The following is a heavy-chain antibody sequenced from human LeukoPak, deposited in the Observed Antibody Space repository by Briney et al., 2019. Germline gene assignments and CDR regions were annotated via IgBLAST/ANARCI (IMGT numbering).Heavy chain of an antibody. Sequence: PSETLSLTCTVSGGSISSYYWSWVRQPPGKGLEWIGFVYYTGSTNYSPSLKSRVTISVDTSKNQFSLKLSSVTAADTAVYYCARGGPIGSWPNYYYYYMDVWGKGTTVTISS. J-gene: IGHJ6*03. D-gene: IGHD6-13*01. CDR3: ARGGPIGSWPNYYYYYMDV. CDR1: GGSISSYY. CDR2: VYYTGST. V-gene: IGHV4-59*08.